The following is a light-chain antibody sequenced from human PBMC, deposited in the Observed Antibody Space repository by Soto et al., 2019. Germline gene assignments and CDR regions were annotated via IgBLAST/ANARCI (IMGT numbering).Light chain of an antibody. Sequence: EIVLTQSPATLSLSPGERATLSCSASQSVSSYLAWYQQKPGQAPRLLIYDASNRATGIPARFSGSGSGTDFTLTIISLEPEDFAVYYCQQRSNWPLTFVQGTRLEIK. J-gene: IGKJ5*01. CDR1: QSVSSY. V-gene: IGKV3-11*01. CDR2: DAS. CDR3: QQRSNWPLT.